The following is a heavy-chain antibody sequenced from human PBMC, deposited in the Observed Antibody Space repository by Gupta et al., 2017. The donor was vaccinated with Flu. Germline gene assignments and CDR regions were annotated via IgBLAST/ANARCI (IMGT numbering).Heavy chain of an antibody. CDR2: IRSKANNYAT. CDR1: GFTFSGST. D-gene: IGHD3/OR15-3a*01. J-gene: IGHJ5*02. CDR3: ARGMDGGWFDP. V-gene: IGHV3-73*01. Sequence: EVQLVESGGGLVQPGGSLTLSCAASGFTFSGSTMHWVRQASGKGLEWVSRIRSKANNYATVYAASVKGRFTISRDDSRNTAYLQMNSLQTDDTAVYYCARGMDGGWFDPRGQGTLVTVSS.